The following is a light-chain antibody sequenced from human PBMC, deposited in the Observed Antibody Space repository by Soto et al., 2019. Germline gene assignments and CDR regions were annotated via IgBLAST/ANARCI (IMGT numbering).Light chain of an antibody. CDR3: QQYNSYSWT. J-gene: IGKJ1*01. CDR1: QSISSW. Sequence: IQLSEDPSSMYASVGERIPITCRASQSISSWLAWYQQKPGKAPKLLIYDASSLESGVPSRFSGSGSGTEFTLTISSLQPDDFATYYCQQYNSYSWTFGQGTKVDIK. CDR2: DAS. V-gene: IGKV1-5*01.